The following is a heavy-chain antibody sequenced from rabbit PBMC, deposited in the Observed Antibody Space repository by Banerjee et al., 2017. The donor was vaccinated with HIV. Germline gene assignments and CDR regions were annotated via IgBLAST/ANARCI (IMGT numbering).Heavy chain of an antibody. J-gene: IGHJ6*01. CDR3: ARNLENYAGSSYLDL. D-gene: IGHD8-1*01. CDR1: GIDFSSWYY. Sequence: QQQLEESGGGLVKPGGTLTLTCKVSGIDFSSWYYMCWVRQAPGKGLELIGCIFVSSGSSWYARWVNVRLPISRSTSLNTVDLKMTSLTAADTATYFCARNLENYAGSSYLDLLGPGTLVSVS. CDR2: IFVSSGSS. V-gene: IGHV1S43*01.